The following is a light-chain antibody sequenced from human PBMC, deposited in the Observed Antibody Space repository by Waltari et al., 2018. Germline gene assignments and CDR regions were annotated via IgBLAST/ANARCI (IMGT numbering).Light chain of an antibody. J-gene: IGLJ1*01. V-gene: IGLV2-8*01. CDR3: SSHAGGNYFV. CDR2: EVS. Sequence: QSALTQPPSASGSPGQSVTISCTGTSSDVGGYNYVSWYQQHPDKAPRFIISEVSKRAPGVPDRFSGSKSGNTASLTVSGLQVEDEADYYCSSHAGGNYFVFGGGTKVTVL. CDR1: SSDVGGYNY.